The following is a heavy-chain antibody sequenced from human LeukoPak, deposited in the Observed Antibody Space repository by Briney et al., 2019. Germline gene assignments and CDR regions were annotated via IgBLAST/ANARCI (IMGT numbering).Heavy chain of an antibody. J-gene: IGHJ4*02. CDR3: ARDRNSGYEFGY. CDR2: IYFSGST. D-gene: IGHD5-12*01. CDR1: GVSIRNGNYY. V-gene: IGHV4-30-4*01. Sequence: PSETLSLTCTVSGVSIRNGNYYWSWIRQPPGKGLEWIGNIYFSGSTDYNPSLRSRVSISVDMSKNQFSLNLNSVTAADTAVYYCARDRNSGYEFGYWGQGTLVTVSS.